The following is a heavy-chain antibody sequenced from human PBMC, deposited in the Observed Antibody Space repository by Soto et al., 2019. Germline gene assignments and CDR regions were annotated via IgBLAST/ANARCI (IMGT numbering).Heavy chain of an antibody. Sequence: GASVKVSCKASGYTFTSYYMHWVRHAPGQGLEWMGIINPSGGSTSYAQKFQGRVSMTTDTSTKTAYMEVGSLRSDDTAVYYCARGGYYDSSGSRNYHYYGMNVWGQGTTVTVSS. D-gene: IGHD3-22*01. V-gene: IGHV1-46*01. J-gene: IGHJ6*02. CDR1: GYTFTSYY. CDR3: ARGGYYDSSGSRNYHYYGMNV. CDR2: INPSGGST.